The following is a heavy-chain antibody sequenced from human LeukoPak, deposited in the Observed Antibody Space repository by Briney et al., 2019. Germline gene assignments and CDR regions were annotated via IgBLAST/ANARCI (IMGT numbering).Heavy chain of an antibody. D-gene: IGHD3-10*01. CDR3: ARQLYVSGSYYAPMDV. Sequence: TSETLSLTCTVSGGSISSSAYRWGWIRQPPGTGLEWIGSIHIGGSTYYNPSFKSRVTISVDTSKNQFSLKLSSVTAADTAVYFCARQLYVSGSYYAPMDVWGKGTTVTISS. CDR1: GGSISSSAYR. CDR2: IHIGGST. J-gene: IGHJ6*03. V-gene: IGHV4-39*01.